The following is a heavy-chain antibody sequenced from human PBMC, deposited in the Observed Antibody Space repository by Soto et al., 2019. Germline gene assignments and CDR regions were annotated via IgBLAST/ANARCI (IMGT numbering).Heavy chain of an antibody. V-gene: IGHV1-8*01. CDR2: MNPNSGNT. D-gene: IGHD5-12*01. CDR3: ARWPGSGYDWPPYYYYGMDV. J-gene: IGHJ6*02. Sequence: QVQLVQSGAEVKKPGASVKVSCKASGYTFTSYDINWVRQATGQGLEWMGWMNPNSGNTGYAQKFQGRVTMTRNTSISTAYRELRSLRSEDTAVYYCARWPGSGYDWPPYYYYGMDVWGQGTTVTVSS. CDR1: GYTFTSYD.